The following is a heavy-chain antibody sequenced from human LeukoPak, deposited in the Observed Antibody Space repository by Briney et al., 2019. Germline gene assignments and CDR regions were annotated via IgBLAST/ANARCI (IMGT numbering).Heavy chain of an antibody. D-gene: IGHD6-19*01. J-gene: IGHJ6*03. CDR1: GGSISSNSYY. V-gene: IGHV4-39*01. CDR3: ATSHRSKEQWPVTYYYYYYMDV. CDR2: IYYSGST. Sequence: SETLSLTCTVSGGSISSNSYYWGWIRQPPGKGLEWIGSIYYSGSTYYDPSLKSRVTISVDTSKNQFSLTLSSVTAADTAVYYCATSHRSKEQWPVTYYYYYYMDVWGKGTTVTVSS.